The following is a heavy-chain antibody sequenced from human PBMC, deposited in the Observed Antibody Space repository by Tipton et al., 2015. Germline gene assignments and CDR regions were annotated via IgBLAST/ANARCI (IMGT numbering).Heavy chain of an antibody. CDR1: GFTFSSYA. Sequence: GSLRLSCAASGFTFSSYAMSWVRQAPGKGLEWVSDISGSGGRTYYADSVKGRFTISRDNSKNTLYLQMNSLGAEDTAVYYCAKREKIVATTFYYFDYWGQGTLVTVSS. J-gene: IGHJ4*02. CDR2: ISGSGGRT. CDR3: AKREKIVATTFYYFDY. V-gene: IGHV3-23*01. D-gene: IGHD5-12*01.